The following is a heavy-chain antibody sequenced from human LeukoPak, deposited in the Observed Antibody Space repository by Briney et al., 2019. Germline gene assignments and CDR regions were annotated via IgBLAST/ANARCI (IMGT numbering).Heavy chain of an antibody. Sequence: GGSLRLSCAASGFTFSTFAMIWVRQPPGKGLEWVSSIFPSGGEIHYADSVRGRFTISRDNSKSTLSLQMNSLRAEDTALYYCAKDTYYDSSGYLFDYWGQGTLVTVSS. V-gene: IGHV3-23*01. CDR2: IFPSGGEI. J-gene: IGHJ4*02. CDR1: GFTFSTFA. D-gene: IGHD3-22*01. CDR3: AKDTYYDSSGYLFDY.